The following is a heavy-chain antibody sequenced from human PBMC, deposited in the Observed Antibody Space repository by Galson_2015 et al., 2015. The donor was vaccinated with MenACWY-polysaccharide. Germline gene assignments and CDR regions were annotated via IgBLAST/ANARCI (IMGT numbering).Heavy chain of an antibody. CDR3: AKDLHYLALDY. CDR2: ISQSDSPK. D-gene: IGHD1-26*01. Sequence: SLRLSCAASGFTFSDYYMSWIRQAPGKGLEYISHISQSDSPKVSADSVKGRFTISRDNAKNSLYLQLSSLRADDTAVYYCAKDLHYLALDYWGRGVLVTVSS. CDR1: GFTFSDYY. V-gene: IGHV3-11*01. J-gene: IGHJ4*02.